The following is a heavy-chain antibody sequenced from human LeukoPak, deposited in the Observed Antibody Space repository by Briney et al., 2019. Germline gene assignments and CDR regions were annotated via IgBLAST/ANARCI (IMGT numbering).Heavy chain of an antibody. V-gene: IGHV1-2*02. Sequence: ASVKVSCKASGYTFTGYYMHWVRQAPGQGLEWMGWINPNSGGTNYAQKFQGRVTMTRDTSISTAYMELSRLRSDDTAVYYCARVRGPSVVCDYWGQGTLVTVSS. CDR3: ARVRGPSVVCDY. CDR1: GYTFTGYY. CDR2: INPNSGGT. D-gene: IGHD3-22*01. J-gene: IGHJ4*02.